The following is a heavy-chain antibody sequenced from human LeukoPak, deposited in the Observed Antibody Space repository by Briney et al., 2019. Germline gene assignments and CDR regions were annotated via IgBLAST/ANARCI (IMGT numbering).Heavy chain of an antibody. CDR2: IYYSGST. Sequence: SETLSLTCTVSGGSISSYYWSWIRQPPGKGLEWIGYIYYSGSTNYNPSLKSRVTISVDTSKIQFSLKLSSVTAADTAVYYCARCAVAMSEGGYFDYWGQGTLVTVSS. CDR1: GGSISSYY. J-gene: IGHJ4*02. CDR3: ARCAVAMSEGGYFDY. V-gene: IGHV4-59*01. D-gene: IGHD5-12*01.